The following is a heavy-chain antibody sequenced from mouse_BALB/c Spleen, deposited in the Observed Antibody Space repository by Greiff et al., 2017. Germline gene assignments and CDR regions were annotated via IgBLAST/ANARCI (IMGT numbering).Heavy chain of an antibody. D-gene: IGHD1-1*01. CDR3: ARRPLYYGSSYYAMDY. CDR2: IDPENGNT. Sequence: EVKLVESGAELVRPGALVKLSCKASGFNIKDYYMHWVKQRPEQGLEWIGWIDPENGNTIYDPKFQGKASITADTSSNTAYLQLSSQTSEDTAVYYCARRPLYYGSSYYAMDYWGQGTSVTVSS. J-gene: IGHJ4*01. V-gene: IGHV14-1*02. CDR1: GFNIKDYY.